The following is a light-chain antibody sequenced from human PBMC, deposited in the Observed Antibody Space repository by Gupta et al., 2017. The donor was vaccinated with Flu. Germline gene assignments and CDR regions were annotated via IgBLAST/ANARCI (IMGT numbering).Light chain of an antibody. V-gene: IGLV1-40*01. Sequence: QSVLTQPPSVSGAPGQRVTISCTWSSSNIGAGFDVHWYQLLPGTAPKLLIYTNTNRPSGVPDRFSGSKSGTSASLAITGLQAADEADYYCQSYDISLSGWRVFGGGTKVTVL. CDR3: QSYDISLSGWRV. CDR2: TNT. CDR1: SSNIGAGFD. J-gene: IGLJ3*02.